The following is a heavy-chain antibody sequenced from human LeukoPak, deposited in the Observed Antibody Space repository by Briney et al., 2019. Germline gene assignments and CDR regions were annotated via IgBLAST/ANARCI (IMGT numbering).Heavy chain of an antibody. D-gene: IGHD2-15*01. J-gene: IGHJ6*02. CDR3: ARFQYCSGGSCYGGMDV. Sequence: GGSLRLSCAASGFTFSSYSMNWVRQAPGKGLEWVSYISSSSSTIYYADSVKGRFTISRDNAKNSLYLQMNSLRAEDTAVYYCARFQYCSGGSCYGGMDVWGQGTTVTVSS. CDR2: ISSSSSTI. CDR1: GFTFSSYS. V-gene: IGHV3-48*04.